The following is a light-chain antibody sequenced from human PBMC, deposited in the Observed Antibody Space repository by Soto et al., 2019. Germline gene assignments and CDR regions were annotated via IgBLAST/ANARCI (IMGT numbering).Light chain of an antibody. V-gene: IGKV1-39*01. CDR1: QNICSY. Sequence: DIQMTQSPSSLSASVGDRVTITCRASQNICSYLNWYQQKPGKAPKLLIYAASSLQSGVPSRFSGSGSETDFTLTISSLQSEDFATYYCQQSYSRPPAFGQGTKVAIK. J-gene: IGKJ1*01. CDR2: AAS. CDR3: QQSYSRPPA.